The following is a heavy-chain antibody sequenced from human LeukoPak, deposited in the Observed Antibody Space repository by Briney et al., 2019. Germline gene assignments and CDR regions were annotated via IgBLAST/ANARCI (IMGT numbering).Heavy chain of an antibody. Sequence: NPGGSLRLSCAASGFTFSSYWMHWVRQAPGKGLVWVSRIKSDGSTNYADSVKGRFTISRDNAKNTLSLQMNSLRAEDTGVYYCAGAPSEIGGYYPEYFRHWGQGTLVTVSS. CDR2: IKSDGST. V-gene: IGHV3-74*01. J-gene: IGHJ1*01. D-gene: IGHD3-22*01. CDR3: AGAPSEIGGYYPEYFRH. CDR1: GFTFSSYW.